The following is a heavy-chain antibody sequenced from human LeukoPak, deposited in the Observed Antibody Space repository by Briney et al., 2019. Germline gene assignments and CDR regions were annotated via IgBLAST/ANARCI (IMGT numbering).Heavy chain of an antibody. D-gene: IGHD3-10*01. Sequence: GGSLRLSCAASGFTFSSYAMHWVRQAPGKGLEWVAVISYDGSNKYYADSVKGRFTIFRDNSKNTLYLQMNSLRAEDTAVYYCAREQVWFGGNFDYWGQGTLVTVSS. V-gene: IGHV3-30-3*01. CDR3: AREQVWFGGNFDY. CDR1: GFTFSSYA. J-gene: IGHJ4*02. CDR2: ISYDGSNK.